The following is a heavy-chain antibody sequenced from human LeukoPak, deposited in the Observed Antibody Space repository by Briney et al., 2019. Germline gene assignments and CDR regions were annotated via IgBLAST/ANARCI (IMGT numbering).Heavy chain of an antibody. V-gene: IGHV3-21*01. CDR3: ARDRWYYDSSGSQGFGY. J-gene: IGHJ4*02. Sequence: GGSLRLSCAASGFTFSSYSMNWVRQAPGKGLEWVSSISSSSSDIYYEDSVKGRLTISRDNAKNSLYLQMNSLRAEDTAVYYCARDRWYYDSSGSQGFGYWGQGTLVTVS. D-gene: IGHD3-22*01. CDR2: ISSSSSDI. CDR1: GFTFSSYS.